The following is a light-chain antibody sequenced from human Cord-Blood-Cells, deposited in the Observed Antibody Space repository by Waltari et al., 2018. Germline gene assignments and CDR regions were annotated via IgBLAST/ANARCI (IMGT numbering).Light chain of an antibody. J-gene: IGLJ3*02. CDR3: SSYTSSSTWV. CDR2: DVS. V-gene: IGLV2-14*03. CDR1: SSDVGGYNS. Sequence: QSALTQPASVSWSPGQSITISCTGTSSDVGGYNSVSWYQQHPGKAPKLMIYDVSNRPSGVSNRFSGSKSGNTASLTISGLQAEDEADYYCSSYTSSSTWVFGGGTKLTVL.